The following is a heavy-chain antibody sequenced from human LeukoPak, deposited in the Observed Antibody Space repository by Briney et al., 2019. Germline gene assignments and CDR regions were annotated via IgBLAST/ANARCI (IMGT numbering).Heavy chain of an antibody. CDR2: IDPSDSYT. D-gene: IGHD6-13*01. Sequence: GESLSISCKGSGYSFTSYWISWVRQMPGKGLEWMGRIDPSDSYTNYSPSFQGHVTISADKSISTAYLQWSSLKASDTAMYYCARHNEQQLAEFDYWGQGTLVTVSS. CDR3: ARHNEQQLAEFDY. J-gene: IGHJ4*02. V-gene: IGHV5-10-1*01. CDR1: GYSFTSYW.